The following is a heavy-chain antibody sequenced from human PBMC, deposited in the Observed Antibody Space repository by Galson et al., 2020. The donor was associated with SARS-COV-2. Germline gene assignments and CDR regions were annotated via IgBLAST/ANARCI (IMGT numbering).Heavy chain of an antibody. CDR1: GYSFTSYW. CDR3: ARASPLLLWFGQIPPMPFDY. D-gene: IGHD3-10*01. J-gene: IGHJ4*02. V-gene: IGHV5-51*01. CDR2: IYPGDSDT. Sequence: GESLKISCKGSGYSFTSYWIGWVRQMPGKGPEWMGIIYPGDSDTRYSTSFQGQVTIPADNSISTAYLQWSSLKASDTAMYYCARASPLLLWFGQIPPMPFDYWGQGTLVTVSS.